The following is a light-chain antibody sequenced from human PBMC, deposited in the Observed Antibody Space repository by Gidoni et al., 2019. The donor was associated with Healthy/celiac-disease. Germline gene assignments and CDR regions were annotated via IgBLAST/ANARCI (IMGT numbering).Light chain of an antibody. CDR2: WAS. V-gene: IGKV4-1*01. Sequence: DIVMTQSPDSLAVSLGERATINCKSSQSVLYSSNNQNYLAWYQQKPGQPPKLLIYWASTRESGVPDRFSGSGSGTDFTLTISSLQAEDVAVYYCQQYYSTPPLTFGQGTRLEIK. CDR3: QQYYSTPPLT. CDR1: QSVLYSSNNQNY. J-gene: IGKJ5*01.